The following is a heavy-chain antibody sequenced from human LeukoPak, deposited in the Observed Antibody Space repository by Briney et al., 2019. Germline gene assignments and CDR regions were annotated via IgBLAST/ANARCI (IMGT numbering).Heavy chain of an antibody. CDR1: GGSVNSGSHY. CDR2: IYYSAST. CDR3: ASVSLDCSSTSWYDWGYYYGRDV. V-gene: IGHV4-61*01. Sequence: SETLSLTRTVCGGSVNSGSHYWSYIRQPPGKRLEWIGYIYYSASTNYNPSLKSRVTMSVDTSKNQFSLKLSSVTAADTAVYYCASVSLDCSSTSWYDWGYYYGRDVWRQRATVSVSS. J-gene: IGHJ6*02. D-gene: IGHD2-2*01.